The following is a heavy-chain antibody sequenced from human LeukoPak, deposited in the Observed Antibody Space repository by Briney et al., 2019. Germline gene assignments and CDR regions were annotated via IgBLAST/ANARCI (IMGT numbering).Heavy chain of an antibody. CDR1: GFTFSNHW. Sequence: GGSLRLSCAASGFTFSNHWMHWVRQAPGKGLVWVSRINSDGNSTSYADSVKGRFTISRDNAKNTLYLQMNSLRAEDTAVYYCARRRYCSCTNCYGDWFDPWGQGTLVTVSS. D-gene: IGHD2-2*01. J-gene: IGHJ5*02. CDR2: INSDGNST. V-gene: IGHV3-74*01. CDR3: ARRRYCSCTNCYGDWFDP.